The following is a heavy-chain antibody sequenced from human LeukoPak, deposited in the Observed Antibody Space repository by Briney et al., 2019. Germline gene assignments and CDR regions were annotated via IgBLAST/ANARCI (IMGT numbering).Heavy chain of an antibody. CDR2: ISSDGSST. Sequence: PGGSLRLSCVASGFTFSSYWMHWVRQTAGKGLVWVSRISSDGSSTDYADSVKGRFTISRDNAKNTLYLQMNSLRAEDTAVYYCSKGMIRGLGDYWGQGALVTVSS. V-gene: IGHV3-74*01. CDR3: SKGMIRGLGDY. J-gene: IGHJ4*02. CDR1: GFTFSSYW. D-gene: IGHD3-10*01.